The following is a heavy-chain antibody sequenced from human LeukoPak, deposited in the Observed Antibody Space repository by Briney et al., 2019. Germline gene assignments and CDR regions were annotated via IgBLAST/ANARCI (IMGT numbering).Heavy chain of an antibody. CDR2: IYTSGST. V-gene: IGHV4-61*02. J-gene: IGHJ6*03. CDR1: GGSISSGSYY. Sequence: SETLSLACTVSGGSISSGSYYWSWLRQPAGKGLEWLGRIYTSGSTNYNPSLKSRVTISVDTSKNQFSLKLSSVTAADTAVYYCASGSSPKYYDYYMDVWGKGTTVTGPS. CDR3: ASGSSPKYYDYYMDV. D-gene: IGHD1-26*01.